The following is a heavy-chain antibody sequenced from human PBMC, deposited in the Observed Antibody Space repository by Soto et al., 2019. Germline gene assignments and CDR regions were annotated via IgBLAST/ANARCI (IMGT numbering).Heavy chain of an antibody. V-gene: IGHV4-39*01. Sequence: QLQLQESGPGLVKPSETLSLTCTVSGGSISSVGYYWGWIRQPPGKGLEWIGTIYYSGTTNYKPSLKSRVTISVDTSKNQFSLKLSSVTAADTAVYYCARRPPTVTTYYFDYWGQGTLVTVSS. CDR1: GGSISSVGYY. CDR3: ARRPPTVTTYYFDY. J-gene: IGHJ4*02. D-gene: IGHD4-17*01. CDR2: IYYSGTT.